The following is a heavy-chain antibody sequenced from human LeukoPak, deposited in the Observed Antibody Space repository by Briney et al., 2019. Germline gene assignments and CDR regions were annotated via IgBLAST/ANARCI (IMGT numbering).Heavy chain of an antibody. V-gene: IGHV1-18*01. D-gene: IGHD6-19*01. Sequence: GASVKVSCKASGYTFTSYGISWVRQAPGQGLEWMGWISTYNGNTNYAQKLQGRVTMTTDTSTSTAYMELRSLRSEDTAVYYCARDHDSGSYGYWGQGTLVTVSS. CDR3: ARDHDSGSYGY. J-gene: IGHJ4*02. CDR1: GYTFTSYG. CDR2: ISTYNGNT.